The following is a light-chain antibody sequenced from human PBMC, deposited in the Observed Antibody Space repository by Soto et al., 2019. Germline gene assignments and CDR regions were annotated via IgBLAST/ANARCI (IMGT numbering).Light chain of an antibody. J-gene: IGLJ1*01. Sequence: SYELTQPPSVSVAPGKTARITCGGNNMGSKSVHWYQQKPGQAPVLVIYYDSDRPSGIPERFSGSNSGNTATLTISRVEAGDEADYYCQVWDSSSDPGDVFGTGTKLTVL. CDR1: NMGSKS. CDR3: QVWDSSSDPGDV. CDR2: YDS. V-gene: IGLV3-21*04.